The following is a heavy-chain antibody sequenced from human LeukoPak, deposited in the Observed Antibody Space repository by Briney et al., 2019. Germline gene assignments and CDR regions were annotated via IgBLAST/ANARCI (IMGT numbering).Heavy chain of an antibody. CDR3: ARAYYYDSSGYPLLGY. CDR1: GFTFSSYG. J-gene: IGHJ4*02. D-gene: IGHD3-22*01. Sequence: PGRSLRLSCAASGFTFSSYGMHWVRQAPGKGLEWVAVIWYDGSNKYYADSVKGRFTISRDNSKNTLYLQMNSLRAEDTAVYYYARAYYYDSSGYPLLGYWGQGTLVTVSS. V-gene: IGHV3-33*01. CDR2: IWYDGSNK.